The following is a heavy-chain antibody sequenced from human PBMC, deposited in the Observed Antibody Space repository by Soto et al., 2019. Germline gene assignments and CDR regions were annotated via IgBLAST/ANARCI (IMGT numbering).Heavy chain of an antibody. CDR3: AIGSEGWFGEFWH. CDR1: GFAFTNYW. D-gene: IGHD3-10*01. J-gene: IGHJ4*02. Sequence: GGSLRLSCAASGFTSGFAFTNYWMHWVRQAPGKGLVWVSRINIDGSITDYADSVKGRFTISRDNPKNTLYLQMDSLRVEDTAVYFCAIGSEGWFGEFWHWGQGTLVTVSS. V-gene: IGHV3-74*01. CDR2: INIDGSIT.